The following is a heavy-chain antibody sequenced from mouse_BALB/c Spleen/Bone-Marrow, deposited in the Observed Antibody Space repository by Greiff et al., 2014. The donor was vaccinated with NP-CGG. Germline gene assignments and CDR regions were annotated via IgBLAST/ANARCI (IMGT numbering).Heavy chain of an antibody. CDR1: GYTFTSYW. V-gene: IGHV1-69*02. Sequence: QVQLQQSGAELVRPGASVKLSCKASGYTFTSYWINWVKQRPGQGLEWIGNIYPSDSYTNYNQKFKDKATLTVDKSSSTAYMQLSSPTSEDSAVYYCTRKYGLLCYFDYWGQGTTLTVSS. D-gene: IGHD2-10*02. CDR2: IYPSDSYT. J-gene: IGHJ2*01. CDR3: TRKYGLLCYFDY.